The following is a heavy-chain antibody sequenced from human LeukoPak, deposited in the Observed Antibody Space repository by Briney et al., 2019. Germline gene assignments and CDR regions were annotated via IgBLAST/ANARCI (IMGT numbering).Heavy chain of an antibody. CDR1: GYTFTSYD. CDR3: ARLMKSGGRPPWFDP. Sequence: GASVKVSCKASGYTFTSYDINWVRQATGQGLEWVGWMNPNSGNTGYAQKFQGRVTMTRNTSISTAYMELSSLRSEDTAVYYCARLMKSGGRPPWFDPWGQGTLVTVSS. V-gene: IGHV1-8*01. CDR2: MNPNSGNT. J-gene: IGHJ5*02. D-gene: IGHD2-15*01.